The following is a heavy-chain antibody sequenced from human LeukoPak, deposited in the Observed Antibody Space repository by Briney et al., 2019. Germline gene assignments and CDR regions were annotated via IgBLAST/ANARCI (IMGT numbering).Heavy chain of an antibody. V-gene: IGHV1-69*05. CDR2: IIPIFGTA. Sequence: AASVKVSCKASGGTFSSYAISWVRQAPGQGLEWMGGIIPIFGTANYAQKFQGRVTITTDESTSTAYMELSSLRSEDTAVYYCARDRRPNYDFWSGFDYWGQGTLVTVSS. J-gene: IGHJ4*02. D-gene: IGHD3-3*01. CDR1: GGTFSSYA. CDR3: ARDRRPNYDFWSGFDY.